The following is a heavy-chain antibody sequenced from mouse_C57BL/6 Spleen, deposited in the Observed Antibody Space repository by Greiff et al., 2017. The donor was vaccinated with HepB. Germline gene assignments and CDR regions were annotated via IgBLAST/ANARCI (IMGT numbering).Heavy chain of an antibody. J-gene: IGHJ4*01. CDR1: GYAFSSSW. D-gene: IGHD1-1*01. CDR3: SRGGDYYGSPYAMDY. V-gene: IGHV1-82*01. CDR2: IYPGDGDT. Sequence: VQLQQSGPELVKPGASVKISCKASGYAFSSSWMNWVKQRPGKGLEWIGRIYPGDGDTNYNGKFKGKATLTADKSSSTAYMQLSSLTSEDSAVYFFSRGGDYYGSPYAMDYWGQGTSVTVSS.